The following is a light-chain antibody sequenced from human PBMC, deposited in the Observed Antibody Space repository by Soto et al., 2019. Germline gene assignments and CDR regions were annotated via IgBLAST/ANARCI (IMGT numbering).Light chain of an antibody. Sequence: QSALTQPASVSGSPGQSITISCTGTSSDVGAYNYVSWYQQHPGKAPQLMIYEVSNRPSGVSNRFSGSKSGNTASLTISGLQAEDEADYYCSSYTTSTTLWVFGTGTKLTVL. V-gene: IGLV2-14*01. CDR2: EVS. J-gene: IGLJ1*01. CDR1: SSDVGAYNY. CDR3: SSYTTSTTLWV.